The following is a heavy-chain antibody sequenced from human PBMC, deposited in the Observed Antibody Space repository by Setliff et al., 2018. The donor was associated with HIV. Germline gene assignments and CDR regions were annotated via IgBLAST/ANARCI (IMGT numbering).Heavy chain of an antibody. J-gene: IGHJ3*02. D-gene: IGHD1-1*01. Sequence: GGSRRLSCAASGFSFNNYWIVWVRQAPGKGLEWVANINQDGTDKYYTDSMKGRFSISRDNSKNTLYRQMDDLRAEDTAVYYCAREEGTKGAFDIWGQGTKVTVSS. CDR1: GFSFNNYW. CDR2: INQDGTDK. CDR3: AREEGTKGAFDI. V-gene: IGHV3-7*01.